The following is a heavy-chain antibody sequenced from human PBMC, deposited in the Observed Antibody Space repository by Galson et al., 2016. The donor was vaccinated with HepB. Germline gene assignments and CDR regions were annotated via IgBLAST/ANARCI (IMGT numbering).Heavy chain of an antibody. CDR2: ISGSGGIT. D-gene: IGHD6-13*01. V-gene: IGHV3-23*01. CDR3: AKRGQQLVKDAFDV. CDR1: GFTFSNYA. J-gene: IGHJ3*01. Sequence: RLSCAASGFTFSNYAMNWVRQAPGKGLEWVSGISGSGGITYYADSVKGRFTISRDNSKNTLYLQMISLRAEDTAVYYCAKRGQQLVKDAFDVWVQGTLVTVSS.